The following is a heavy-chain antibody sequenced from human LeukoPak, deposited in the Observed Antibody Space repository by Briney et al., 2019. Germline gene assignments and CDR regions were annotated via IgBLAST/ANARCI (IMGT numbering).Heavy chain of an antibody. CDR2: ISYDGSNK. V-gene: IGHV3-30*04. Sequence: GGSLRLSCAASGFTSSSYAMHWVRQAPGKGLEWVAVISYDGSNKYYADSVKGRFTISRDNSRNTLSLQMNSLRAEDTAVYYCARAHEPYDNSGHNYWGQGTLVTVSS. CDR1: GFTSSSYA. CDR3: ARAHEPYDNSGHNY. D-gene: IGHD3-22*01. J-gene: IGHJ4*02.